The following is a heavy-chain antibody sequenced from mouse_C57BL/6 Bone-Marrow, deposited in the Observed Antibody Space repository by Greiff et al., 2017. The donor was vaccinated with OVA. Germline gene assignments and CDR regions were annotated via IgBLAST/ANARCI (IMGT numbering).Heavy chain of an antibody. Sequence: EVHLVESGGGLVQPGGSMKPSCVASGFTFSNYWMNWVRQSPEKGLEWVAQIRLKSDNYATHYAESVKGRFTISRDDSKSSVYLQMNNLRAEDTGIYYCTAGGYFDVWGTGTTVTVSS. CDR1: GFTFSNYW. CDR2: IRLKSDNYAT. J-gene: IGHJ1*03. CDR3: TAGGYFDV. V-gene: IGHV6-3*01.